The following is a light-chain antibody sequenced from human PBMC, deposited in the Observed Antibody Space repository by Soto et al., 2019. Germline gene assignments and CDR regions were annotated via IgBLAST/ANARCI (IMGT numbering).Light chain of an antibody. Sequence: EIVLTQPPGTLSLSPGEKTTHSCRASQSVSSNYLAWYQQKPGQAPRLLIYGASSRATGIPDRFSGSGSGTDFTLTITRLEPEDLAVYYCQQYGSSPITFGQGTRLEIK. V-gene: IGKV3-20*01. CDR2: GAS. CDR3: QQYGSSPIT. J-gene: IGKJ5*01. CDR1: QSVSSNY.